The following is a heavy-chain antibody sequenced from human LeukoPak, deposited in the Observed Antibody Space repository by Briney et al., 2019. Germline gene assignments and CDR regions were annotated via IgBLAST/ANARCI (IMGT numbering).Heavy chain of an antibody. Sequence: GGSLRLSCAASGFTVSSNYMSWVRQAPGKGLEWVSVIYSGGSTYYADSVKGRFTISRDNSKNTLYLQMNSLRAEDTAVYYCAKGSSVAAAAPGAFDIWGQGTMVTVSS. D-gene: IGHD6-13*01. V-gene: IGHV3-66*01. CDR1: GFTVSSNY. CDR3: AKGSSVAAAAPGAFDI. J-gene: IGHJ3*02. CDR2: IYSGGST.